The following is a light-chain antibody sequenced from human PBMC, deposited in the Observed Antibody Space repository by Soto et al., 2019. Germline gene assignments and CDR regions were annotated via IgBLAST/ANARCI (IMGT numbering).Light chain of an antibody. CDR2: GNS. CDR3: QSYDRSLSAV. V-gene: IGLV1-40*01. Sequence: QSVLTQPPSVSGAPGQRVTISCTGSSSNIGAGYDVHWYQQLPGTAPKLLINGNSNRPSGVPDRFSGSKSGTSASLAITGLQAGDEADYCCQSYDRSLSAVFGGGTKLTVL. J-gene: IGLJ2*01. CDR1: SSNIGAGYD.